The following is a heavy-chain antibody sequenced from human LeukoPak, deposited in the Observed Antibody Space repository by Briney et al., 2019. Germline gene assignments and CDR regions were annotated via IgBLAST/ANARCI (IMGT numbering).Heavy chain of an antibody. D-gene: IGHD2-15*01. CDR1: GFSFSSYE. CDR3: ARQGYCSGGSCYFFDY. Sequence: GGSLRLSCTASGFSFSSYEMNWVRQAPGKGLEWISYISSSGSTIYYADSVKGRFTISRDNAKNSLYLQMNSLRAEDTAVYYCARQGYCSGGSCYFFDYWGQGTLVTVSS. V-gene: IGHV3-48*03. J-gene: IGHJ4*02. CDR2: ISSSGSTI.